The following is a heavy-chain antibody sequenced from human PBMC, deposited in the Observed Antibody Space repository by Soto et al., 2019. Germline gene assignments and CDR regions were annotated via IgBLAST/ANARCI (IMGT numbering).Heavy chain of an antibody. Sequence: EVQLVESGGGLVQPGGSLRLSCAASGFTFSSYTMNWVRQAPGKGLEWISYISSSSGTIYYEDSVKGRFTSSRDNAKNSLYLQMNSLRDEDTAVYYCARYGDAYCDCGMDVWGQGTTVTVSS. V-gene: IGHV3-48*02. CDR3: ARYGDAYCDCGMDV. J-gene: IGHJ6*02. CDR1: GFTFSSYT. CDR2: ISSSSGTI. D-gene: IGHD4-17*01.